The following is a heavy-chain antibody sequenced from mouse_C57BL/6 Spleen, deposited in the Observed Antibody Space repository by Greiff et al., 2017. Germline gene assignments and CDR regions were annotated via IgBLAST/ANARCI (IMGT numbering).Heavy chain of an antibody. V-gene: IGHV1-52*01. CDR3: ARGESSDWYFDV. CDR2: IDPSDSET. J-gene: IGHJ1*03. D-gene: IGHD3-2*02. CDR1: GYTFTSYW. Sequence: QVQLQQPGAELVRPGSSVKLSCKASGYTFTSYWMHWVKQRPIQGLEWIGNIDPSDSETHYNQKFKDKATLTVDKSSSTAYMQLSSLTSEDSAVYYGARGESSDWYFDVWGTGTTVTVSS.